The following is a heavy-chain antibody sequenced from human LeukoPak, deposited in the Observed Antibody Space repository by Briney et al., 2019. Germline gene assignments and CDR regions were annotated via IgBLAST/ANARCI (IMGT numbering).Heavy chain of an antibody. CDR2: IVVGSGNT. D-gene: IGHD3-3*01. CDR1: GFTFTSSA. J-gene: IGHJ3*02. V-gene: IGHV1-58*01. CDR3: AADHRYYDFWSGYYPDAFDI. Sequence: ASVKVSCKASGFTFTSSAVQWVRQARGQLLEWIGWIVVGSGNTNYAQKFQERVTITRDMSTSTAYMELSSLRSEDTAVYYCAADHRYYDFWSGYYPDAFDIWGQGTMVTVSS.